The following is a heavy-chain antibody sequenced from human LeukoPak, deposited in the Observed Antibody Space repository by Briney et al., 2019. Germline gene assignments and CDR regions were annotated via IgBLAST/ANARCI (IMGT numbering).Heavy chain of an antibody. J-gene: IGHJ5*02. Sequence: SETLSLTCAVYGGSFSGYYWSWIRQPPGKGLEWIGEINHSGSTNYNPSLKSRVTISVDTSKNQFSLKLSSVTAADTAVYYCARVALRHPYCSSTSCHVGRNWFDPWGQGTLVTVSS. D-gene: IGHD2-2*01. CDR3: ARVALRHPYCSSTSCHVGRNWFDP. V-gene: IGHV4-34*01. CDR1: GGSFSGYY. CDR2: INHSGST.